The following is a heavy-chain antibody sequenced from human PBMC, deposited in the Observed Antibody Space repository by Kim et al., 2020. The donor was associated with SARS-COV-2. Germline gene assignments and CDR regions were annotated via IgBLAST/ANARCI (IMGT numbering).Heavy chain of an antibody. Sequence: GGSLRLSCAVSGFTFDDYAMHWVRQAPGKGLEWVSLISEGGTKTFYAESVKGRFTISRDLSRNSLYLQMNSLGREDTALYFCAKGYRRDGYHLFDYWGQG. CDR3: AKGYRRDGYHLFDY. J-gene: IGHJ4*02. V-gene: IGHV3-43*02. CDR2: ISEGGTKT. CDR1: GFTFDDYA. D-gene: IGHD5-18*01.